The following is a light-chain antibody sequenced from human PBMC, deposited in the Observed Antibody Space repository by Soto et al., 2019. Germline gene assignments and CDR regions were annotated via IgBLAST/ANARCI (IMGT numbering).Light chain of an antibody. V-gene: IGLV1-44*01. CDR2: SDN. Sequence: QSVLTQQPSASGTPGQRVTISCSGSFSNIGSNSVNWYQQLPGTAPKLLIYSDNQRPSGVPDRFSGSKSGTSASLAISGLLSEDEADYYCAAWDDSLMGVFGGGTKLTVL. CDR1: FSNIGSNS. J-gene: IGLJ3*02. CDR3: AAWDDSLMGV.